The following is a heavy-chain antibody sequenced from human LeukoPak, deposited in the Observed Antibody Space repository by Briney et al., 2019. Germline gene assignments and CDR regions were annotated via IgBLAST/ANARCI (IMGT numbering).Heavy chain of an antibody. CDR1: GGSISSSSYY. V-gene: IGHV4-39*07. CDR3: ARDYPRRVVPAAMFDY. CDR2: IYYSGST. D-gene: IGHD2-2*01. Sequence: KASETLSLTCTVSGGSISSSSYYWGWIRQPPGKGLEWIGSIYYSGSTYYNPSLKSRVTISVDTSKNQFSLKLSSVTAADTAVYYCARDYPRRVVPAAMFDYWGQGTLVTVSS. J-gene: IGHJ4*02.